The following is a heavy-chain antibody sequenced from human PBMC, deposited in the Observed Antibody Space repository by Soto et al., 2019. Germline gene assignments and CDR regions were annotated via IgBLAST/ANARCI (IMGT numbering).Heavy chain of an antibody. CDR2: IYYSGST. CDR3: ARDPGAVSGSYYNGYYYYMDV. V-gene: IGHV4-59*01. D-gene: IGHD3-10*01. J-gene: IGHJ6*03. CDR1: GGSISSYY. Sequence: SETLSLTCTVSGGSISSYYWSWIRQPPGKGLEWIGYIYYSGSTNYNPSPKSRVTISVDTSKNQFSLKLSSVTAADTAVYYCARDPGAVSGSYYNGYYYYMDVWGKGTTVTVSS.